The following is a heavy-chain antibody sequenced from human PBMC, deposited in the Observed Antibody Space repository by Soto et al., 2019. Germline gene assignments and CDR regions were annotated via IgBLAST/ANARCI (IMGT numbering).Heavy chain of an antibody. CDR2: IKQDGSEK. V-gene: IGHV3-7*01. CDR1: GFIFNNYW. J-gene: IGHJ5*02. Sequence: GGSLRLSFEASGFIFNNYWMGWVRQTPGEGLEWVANIKQDGSEKDYVDSVKGRFTISRDNAKNSLSLQMNSLRADDTAVYYCARDRSLASWGQGTLVTVSS. CDR3: ARDRSLAS.